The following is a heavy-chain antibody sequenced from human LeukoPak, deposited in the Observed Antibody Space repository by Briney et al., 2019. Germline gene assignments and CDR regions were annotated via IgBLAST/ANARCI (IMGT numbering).Heavy chain of an antibody. CDR2: INHSGST. CDR3: GRVGKLRRFDP. Sequence: SETLSLTCAVYGGSFSGYYWSWIRQPPGKGLEWIGEINHSGSTNYNPSLKSRVTISVDTSKNQFSLKLSSVTAADTAVYYCGRVGKLRRFDPWGQGSLVTVSS. CDR1: GGSFSGYY. D-gene: IGHD1-26*01. V-gene: IGHV4-34*01. J-gene: IGHJ5*02.